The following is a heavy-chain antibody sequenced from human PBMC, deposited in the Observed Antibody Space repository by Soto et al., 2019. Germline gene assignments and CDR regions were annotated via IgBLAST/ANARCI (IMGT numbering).Heavy chain of an antibody. V-gene: IGHV3-21*06. CDR3: ARESEDLTSSYDY. J-gene: IGHJ4*02. CDR2: ISSTTNYI. Sequence: GGSLRLSCAASGFIFTRYSMNWVRQAPGKGLEWVPSISSTTNYIYYGDSMKGRFTISRDNAKNSLYLEMNSLRAEDTAVYYCARESEDLTSSYDYWGKGTLVTVSS. CDR1: GFIFTRYS. D-gene: IGHD1-26*01.